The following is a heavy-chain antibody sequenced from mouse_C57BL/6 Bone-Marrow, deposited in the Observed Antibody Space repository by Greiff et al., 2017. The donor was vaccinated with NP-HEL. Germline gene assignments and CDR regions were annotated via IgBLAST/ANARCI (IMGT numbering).Heavy chain of an antibody. V-gene: IGHV1-63*01. CDR2: IYPGGGYT. Sequence: ESGAELVRPGTSVKMSCKASGYTFTNYWIGWAKQRPGHGLEWIGDIYPGGGYTNYNEKFKGKATLTADKSSSTAYMQFSSLTSEDSAIYYCAGGGFSTADYWGKGTTLPVSS. CDR3: AGGGFSTADY. CDR1: GYTFTNYW. J-gene: IGHJ2*01.